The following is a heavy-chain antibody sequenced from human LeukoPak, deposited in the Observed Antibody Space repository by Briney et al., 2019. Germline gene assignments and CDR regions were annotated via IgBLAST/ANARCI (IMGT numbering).Heavy chain of an antibody. Sequence: GGSLRLSCAASGFTFSNAWMTWVRQAPGKGLEWVGHIESRGDGGTTDYAAPVKGRFTISRDDSKNTLFLQMNSLKTEDTAVYFCTTDSGTHQWFSVPSGFDYWGQGTLVTVSS. CDR3: TTDSGTHQWFSVPSGFDY. D-gene: IGHD3-22*01. CDR1: GFTFSNAW. V-gene: IGHV3-15*04. CDR2: IESRGDGGTT. J-gene: IGHJ4*02.